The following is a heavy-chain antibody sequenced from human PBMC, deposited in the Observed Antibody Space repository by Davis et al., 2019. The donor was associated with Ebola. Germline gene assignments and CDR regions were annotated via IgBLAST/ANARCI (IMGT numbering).Heavy chain of an antibody. J-gene: IGHJ6*02. CDR1: GYSFTSYW. V-gene: IGHV5-10-1*01. CDR2: IDPSDSYT. CDR3: ARLVTAIREDYYYYGMDV. Sequence: GESLKISCKGSGYSFTSYWISWVRQLPGKGLEWMGRIDPSDSYTNYSPSFQGHVTISADKSISTAYLQWSSLKASDTAMYYCARLVTAIREDYYYYGMDVWGQGTTVTVSS. D-gene: IGHD2-21*02.